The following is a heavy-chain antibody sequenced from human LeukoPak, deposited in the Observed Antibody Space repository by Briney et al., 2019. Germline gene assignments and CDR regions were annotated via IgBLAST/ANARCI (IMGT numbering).Heavy chain of an antibody. CDR2: ISSSSSYI. D-gene: IGHD2-15*01. CDR3: ARGAVAATRRNYFDY. V-gene: IGHV3-21*01. Sequence: PGGSLRLSCAASGFTFSSYSMNWVRQAPGKGLEWVSSISSSSSYIYYADSVKGRFTISRDNAKNSLYLQMNSLRAEDTAVYYCARGAVAATRRNYFDYWGQGTLVTVSS. CDR1: GFTFSSYS. J-gene: IGHJ4*02.